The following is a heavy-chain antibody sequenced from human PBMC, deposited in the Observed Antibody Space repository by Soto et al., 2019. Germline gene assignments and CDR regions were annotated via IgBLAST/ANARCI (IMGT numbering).Heavy chain of an antibody. V-gene: IGHV1-18*04. Sequence: ASVKVSWKASGYTFTSYGISWVRQAPGQGLEWMGWISAYNGNTNYAQKLQGRVTMTTDTSTSTAYMELRSLRSDDTAVYYCARGVDSSSWYEEGYWGQGTLVTVSS. D-gene: IGHD6-13*01. CDR1: GYTFTSYG. J-gene: IGHJ4*02. CDR2: ISAYNGNT. CDR3: ARGVDSSSWYEEGY.